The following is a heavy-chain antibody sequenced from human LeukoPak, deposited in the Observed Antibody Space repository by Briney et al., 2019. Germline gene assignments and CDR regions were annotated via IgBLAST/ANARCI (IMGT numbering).Heavy chain of an antibody. V-gene: IGHV3-7*01. CDR1: GFTFSDYW. Sequence: GGSLRLSCAASGFTFSDYWMSWVRQAPGKGLEWVANIKQDGSEKNYVDSVKGRFTISRDNSKNTLYLQMNSLRAEDTAVYYCASATPTYDSSGYYSDYWGQGTLVTVSS. CDR3: ASATPTYDSSGYYSDY. CDR2: IKQDGSEK. D-gene: IGHD3-22*01. J-gene: IGHJ4*02.